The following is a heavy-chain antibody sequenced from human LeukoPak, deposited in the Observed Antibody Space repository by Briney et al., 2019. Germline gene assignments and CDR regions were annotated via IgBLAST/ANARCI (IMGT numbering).Heavy chain of an antibody. D-gene: IGHD1-1*01. CDR2: IYHSGST. J-gene: IGHJ4*02. Sequence: PSETLSLTCAVSGGSISSGGYSWSWIRQPPGKGLEWIGYIYHSGSTYYNPSLKSRVTISVDRSKNQFSLKLSSVTAADTAVYYCARAVTSPGGGVDYWGQGTLVAVSS. V-gene: IGHV4-30-2*01. CDR3: ARAVTSPGGGVDY. CDR1: GGSISSGGYS.